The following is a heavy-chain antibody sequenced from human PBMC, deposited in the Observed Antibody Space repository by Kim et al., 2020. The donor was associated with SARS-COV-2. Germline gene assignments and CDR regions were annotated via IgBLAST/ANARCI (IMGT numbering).Heavy chain of an antibody. Sequence: GGTYNNPSLKSRVTIAVDTSKNQFSLKLSSVTAADTAVYYCARHGNWFDPWGQGTLVTVSS. CDR3: ARHGNWFDP. J-gene: IGHJ5*02. V-gene: IGHV4-39*01. CDR2: GGT.